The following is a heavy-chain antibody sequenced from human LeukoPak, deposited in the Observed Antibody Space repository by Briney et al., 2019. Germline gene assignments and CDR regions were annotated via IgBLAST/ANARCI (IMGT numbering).Heavy chain of an antibody. D-gene: IGHD6-13*01. CDR1: GFTFSNCA. CDR3: VKDLYKGDTSSWYYFDY. CDR2: ISSYGDKT. J-gene: IGHJ4*02. V-gene: IGHV3-64D*06. Sequence: GGSLRLSCSASGFTFSNCAMHWVRQAPGKGPEYVSVISSYGDKTYYADSVKGRFTISRDNSKNTVSLQMSSLRAEDTAVYYCVKDLYKGDTSSWYYFDYWGQGTLVTISS.